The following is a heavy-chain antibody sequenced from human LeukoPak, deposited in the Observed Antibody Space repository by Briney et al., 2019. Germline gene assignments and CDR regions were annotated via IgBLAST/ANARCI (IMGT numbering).Heavy chain of an antibody. V-gene: IGHV4-34*01. CDR2: INHSGST. Sequence: SETLSLTCAVYGGSFSGYYWSWIRQPPGKGLEWIEEINHSGSTNYNPSLKSRVTISVDTSKNQFSLKLSSVTAADTAVYYCGVVITMAVDYWGQGTLVTVSS. CDR3: GVVITMAVDY. D-gene: IGHD3-22*01. CDR1: GGSFSGYY. J-gene: IGHJ4*02.